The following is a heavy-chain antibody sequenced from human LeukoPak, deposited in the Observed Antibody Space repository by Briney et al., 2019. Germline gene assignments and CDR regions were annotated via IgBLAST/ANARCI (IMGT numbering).Heavy chain of an antibody. D-gene: IGHD6-19*01. CDR3: ARDKIRYSSGHDAFDI. V-gene: IGHV3-21*01. CDR2: ISSSSSYI. Sequence: PGGSLRLSCAASGFTFSGYSMNWVPQAPGKGLKWVSSISSSSSYISYADPVKGRFTISRDNAKNSLYLQMNSLRAEDTAVYYCARDKIRYSSGHDAFDIWGQGTMVTVSS. J-gene: IGHJ3*02. CDR1: GFTFSGYS.